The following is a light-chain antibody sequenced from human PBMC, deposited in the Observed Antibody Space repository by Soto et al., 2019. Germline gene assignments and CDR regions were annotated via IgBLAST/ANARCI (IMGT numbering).Light chain of an antibody. V-gene: IGKV1-27*01. J-gene: IGKJ2*01. CDR2: EAS. CDR1: QGISNY. CDR3: QNYNSAPYA. Sequence: DIQMTQSPSSLSASVGDRVTITCRASQGISNYVAWYQQKPGKVPTLLIYEASTLQSGVPSRFSGRGSGTDFTLTIGSLQPEDVATYFCQNYNSAPYAFGQGTKLEIK.